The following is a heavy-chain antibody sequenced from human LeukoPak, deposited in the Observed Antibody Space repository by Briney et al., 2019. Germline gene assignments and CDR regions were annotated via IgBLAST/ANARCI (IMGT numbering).Heavy chain of an antibody. D-gene: IGHD1-26*01. Sequence: SVKVSCKASGGTFSSYTISWVRQAPGQGLEWMGRIIPILGIANYAQEFQGRDTITADKSTSTAYMELSSLRSEDTAVYYCARDGGGSYNAFDIWGQGTMVTVSS. J-gene: IGHJ3*02. CDR2: IIPILGIA. CDR1: GGTFSSYT. V-gene: IGHV1-69*04. CDR3: ARDGGGSYNAFDI.